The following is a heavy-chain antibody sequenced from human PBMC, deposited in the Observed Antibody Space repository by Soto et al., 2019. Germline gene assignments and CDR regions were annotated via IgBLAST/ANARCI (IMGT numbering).Heavy chain of an antibody. CDR2: IYTSGNT. CDR3: ARDENGDNGRAFDP. V-gene: IGHV4-4*07. CDR1: GGSISNYY. J-gene: IGHJ5*02. D-gene: IGHD4-17*01. Sequence: SETLSLTCTVSGGSISNYYWSWIRQPAGKGLEWIGRIYTSGNTNYNPSLKGRVTMSVDMSKNQFSLKLSSVAAADTAVYYCARDENGDNGRAFDPWGQGTLVTVSS.